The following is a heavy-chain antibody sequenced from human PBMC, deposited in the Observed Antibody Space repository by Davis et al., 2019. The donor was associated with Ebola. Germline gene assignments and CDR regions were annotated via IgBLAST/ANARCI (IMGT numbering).Heavy chain of an antibody. CDR1: GFTFSSYA. J-gene: IGHJ2*01. D-gene: IGHD6-6*01. Sequence: PGGSLRLSCAASGFTFSSYAMSWVRQAPGKGLEWVPAISGSGGSTYYADSVKGRFTISRDNSKNTLYLQMNSLRAEDTAVYYCAKARWDSSSSAKLWYFDLWGRGNLVTVSS. CDR2: ISGSGGST. V-gene: IGHV3-23*01. CDR3: AKARWDSSSSAKLWYFDL.